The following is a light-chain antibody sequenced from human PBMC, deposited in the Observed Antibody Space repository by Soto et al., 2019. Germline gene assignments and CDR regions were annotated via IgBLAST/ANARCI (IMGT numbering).Light chain of an antibody. J-gene: IGKJ1*01. Sequence: EIVLTQSPRTLSFSPLERSTLSCRASQSVSSNFLAWYQQKPGQAPRLLIYDASNRATGIPDRFSGSGSGTDFTLTISRLEPEDFAVYYCQQFGSSPRTFGQGTKVDIK. CDR3: QQFGSSPRT. V-gene: IGKV3-20*01. CDR1: QSVSSNF. CDR2: DAS.